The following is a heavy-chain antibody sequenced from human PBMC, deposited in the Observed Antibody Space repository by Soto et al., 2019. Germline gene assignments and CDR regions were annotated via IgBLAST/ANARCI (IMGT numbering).Heavy chain of an antibody. Sequence: EVQLVESGGGLVKSGGSLRLSCAASGFTFSSYSMNWVRQAPGKGLEWVSSISSSGNYIYYADSVKGRFTISRDNAKNSLYLQMNSLRVEDTAVYYCARGIVGVTAGDYYGMDVWGQGTTVTVSS. D-gene: IGHD1-26*01. CDR1: GFTFSSYS. CDR3: ARGIVGVTAGDYYGMDV. CDR2: ISSSGNYI. J-gene: IGHJ6*02. V-gene: IGHV3-21*01.